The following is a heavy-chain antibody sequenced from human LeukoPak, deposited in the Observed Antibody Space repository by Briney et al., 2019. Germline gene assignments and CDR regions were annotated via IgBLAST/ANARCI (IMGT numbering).Heavy chain of an antibody. J-gene: IGHJ5*02. V-gene: IGHV4-34*01. D-gene: IGHD3-10*01. CDR3: ARGPAMVRGVNWFDP. CDR2: INHSGST. CDR1: GGSFSGYC. Sequence: SETLSLTCAVYGGSFSGYCWSWIRQPPGKGLDWIGEINHSGSTNYNPSLKSRVTISVDTSKNQFSLKLSSVTAADTAVYYCARGPAMVRGVNWFDPWGQGTLVTVSS.